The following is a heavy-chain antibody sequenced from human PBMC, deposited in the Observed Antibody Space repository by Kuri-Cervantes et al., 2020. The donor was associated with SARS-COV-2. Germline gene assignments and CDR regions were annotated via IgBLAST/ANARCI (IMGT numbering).Heavy chain of an antibody. V-gene: IGHV3-73*01. CDR3: TTLIDH. CDR2: VRGKANNYAI. Sequence: GESLKISCEVSGILFGSSAIYWVRQASGKGLEWVGRVRGKANNYAIAYAAALKGRFTISSDDSRNMAYLQMNSLQTEDTSVTYCTTLIDHWGQGPLVTVSS. J-gene: IGHJ4*02. CDR1: GILFGSSA.